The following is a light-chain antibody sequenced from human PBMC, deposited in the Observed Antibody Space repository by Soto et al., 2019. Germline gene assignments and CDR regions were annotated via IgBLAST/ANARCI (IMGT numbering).Light chain of an antibody. CDR2: RNN. CDR1: ISNLGSNF. CDR3: EAWDDSLSAVV. Sequence: QSVLTQPPSASGTPGQRVIISCSGSISNLGSNFIYWYQQLPGAAPKLLISRNNERPSGVPDRFSGSKSGTSASLAISGLRSEDEADYHCEAWDDSLSAVVFGGGTKLTVL. V-gene: IGLV1-47*01. J-gene: IGLJ3*02.